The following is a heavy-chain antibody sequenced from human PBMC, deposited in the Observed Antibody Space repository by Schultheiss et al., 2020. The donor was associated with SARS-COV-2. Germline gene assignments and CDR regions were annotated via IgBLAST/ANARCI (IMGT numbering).Heavy chain of an antibody. CDR3: ARGGYYYDSSGHDY. CDR2: IWYDGSNK. V-gene: IGHV3-33*01. CDR1: GFTFSSYG. Sequence: GGSLRLSCAASGFTFSSYGMHWVRQAPGKGLEWVAVIWYDGSNKYYADSVKGRFTISRDNSKNTLYLQMNSLRAEDTAVYYCARGGYYYDSSGHDYWGQGTLVTVSS. D-gene: IGHD3-22*01. J-gene: IGHJ4*02.